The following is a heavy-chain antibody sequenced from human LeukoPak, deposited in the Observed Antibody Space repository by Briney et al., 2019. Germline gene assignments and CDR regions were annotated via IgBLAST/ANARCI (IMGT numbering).Heavy chain of an antibody. CDR3: ARNPYSSGSSDY. V-gene: IGHV3-21*01. CDR1: GFTFSSYS. CDR2: ISSISSYI. Sequence: GGSLRLSCAASGFTFSSYSMNWVRQAPGKGLEWVSSISSISSYIYYADSVKGRFTISRDNAKNSLYLQMNSLRAEDTAVYYCARNPYSSGSSDYGGQRTLVTVSS. J-gene: IGHJ4*02. D-gene: IGHD6-19*01.